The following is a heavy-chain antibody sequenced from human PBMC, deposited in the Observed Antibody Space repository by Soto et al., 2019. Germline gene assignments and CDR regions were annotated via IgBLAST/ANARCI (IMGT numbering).Heavy chain of an antibody. CDR2: ISGSGGST. V-gene: IGHV3-23*01. CDR1: GFTFSSYA. CDR3: AKDDQIVVVPAAKFRY. Sequence: PWGSLRLSCAASGFTFSSYAMSWVRQAPGKGLEWVSAISGSGGSTYYADSVKGRFTISRDNSKNTLYLQMNSLRAEDTAVYYCAKDDQIVVVPAAKFRYWGQGTLVTVSS. J-gene: IGHJ4*02. D-gene: IGHD2-2*01.